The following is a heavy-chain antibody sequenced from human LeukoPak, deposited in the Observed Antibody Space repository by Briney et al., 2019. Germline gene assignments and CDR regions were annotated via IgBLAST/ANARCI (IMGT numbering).Heavy chain of an antibody. CDR1: GGSISNGGYY. J-gene: IGHJ3*02. Sequence: SETLSLTCTVSGGSISNGGYYWSWIRQPAGKGLEWIGRIYTSGSTNYNPSLKSRVTMSVDTSKNQFSLKLSSVTAADTAVYYCARTISYYGSGSRAEGDIWGQGTMVTVSS. V-gene: IGHV4-61*02. D-gene: IGHD3-10*01. CDR2: IYTSGST. CDR3: ARTISYYGSGSRAEGDI.